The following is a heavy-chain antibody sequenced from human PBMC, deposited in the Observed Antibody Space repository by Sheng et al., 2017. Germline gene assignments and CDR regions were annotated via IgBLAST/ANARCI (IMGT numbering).Heavy chain of an antibody. Sequence: EVQLEETGGGLIQPGGSLTLSCAASGFTVSSKYMSWVRQAPGKGLEWVSGIYSGGSTHYSDSVKGRFTISRDSSRNTLHLQMNSLRAEDTAVYYCARLFCDYGDYRGYLLDYVGPRTWSPSP. V-gene: IGHV3-53*02. CDR2: IYSGGST. J-gene: IGHJ4*01. CDR1: GFTVSSKY. D-gene: IGHD4-17*01. CDR3: ARLFCDYGDYRGYLLDY.